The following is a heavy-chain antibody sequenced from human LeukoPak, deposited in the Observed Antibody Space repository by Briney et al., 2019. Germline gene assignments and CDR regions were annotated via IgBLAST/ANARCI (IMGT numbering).Heavy chain of an antibody. V-gene: IGHV3-23*01. Sequence: GGSLGLSCAASGFTFSTYGMTWVRQAPGMGLEWVSAVDDSGSSTYYADSVKGRFTISRDNSQNTVYLQMNSLRADDTAVYYCAKRVAYGSGCHWDYWGQGTLVTVSS. CDR3: AKRVAYGSGCHWDY. CDR2: VDDSGSST. J-gene: IGHJ4*02. D-gene: IGHD6-19*01. CDR1: GFTFSTYG.